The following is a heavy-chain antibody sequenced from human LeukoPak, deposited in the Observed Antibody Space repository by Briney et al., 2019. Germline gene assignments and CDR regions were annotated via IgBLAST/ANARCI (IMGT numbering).Heavy chain of an antibody. CDR3: ASKRGWGGSGSYYNSYYYYMDV. CDR2: IIPIFGTA. D-gene: IGHD3-10*01. V-gene: IGHV1-69*06. Sequence: SVKVSCKASGYTFTSYAISWVRQAPGQGLEWMGGIIPIFGTANYAQKFQGRVTITADKSTSTAYMELSSLRSEDTAVYYCASKRGWGGSGSYYNSYYYYMDVWGKGTTVTVSS. CDR1: GYTFTSYA. J-gene: IGHJ6*03.